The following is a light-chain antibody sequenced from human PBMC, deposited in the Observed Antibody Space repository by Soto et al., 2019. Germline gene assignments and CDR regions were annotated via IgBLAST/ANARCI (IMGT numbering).Light chain of an antibody. J-gene: IGKJ4*01. CDR2: LAS. V-gene: IGKV1-9*01. CDR1: QDISRS. Sequence: IQLTQSPSSLSASVGDRVTITCRASQDISRSLAWYQQRPGRAPRLLIYLASNLQSEVPSRFSGSGSGTDFTLTIGGLQPEDFATYHCQQLYGYPLTFGGGTRVEIK. CDR3: QQLYGYPLT.